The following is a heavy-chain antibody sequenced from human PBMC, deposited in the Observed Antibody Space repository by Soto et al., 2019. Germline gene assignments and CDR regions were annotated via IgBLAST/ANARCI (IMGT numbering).Heavy chain of an antibody. CDR1: GFTFDDYA. D-gene: IGHD5-12*01. CDR3: ARDRLATIGAEFDY. Sequence: PGGSLRLSCAASGFTFDDYAMHWVRQAPGKGLEWVSGISSNSGSISYADSVKGRFTISRDNAKNSLYLQMNSLRAEDTAVYYCARDRLATIGAEFDYWGQGSLVTVCS. J-gene: IGHJ4*02. CDR2: ISSNSGSI. V-gene: IGHV3-9*01.